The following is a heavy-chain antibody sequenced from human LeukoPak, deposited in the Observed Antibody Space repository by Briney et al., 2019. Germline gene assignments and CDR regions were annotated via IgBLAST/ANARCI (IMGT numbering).Heavy chain of an antibody. V-gene: IGHV4-59*01. CDR3: ARVGYGDYSNWFDP. D-gene: IGHD4-17*01. CDR2: IYYSGST. Sequence: PSETLSLTCTVSARSISSYYWSWIRQPPGKGREWMGYIYYSGSTNYNPSLKSRATISVDTSKNQFSLKLSSVTAADTAVYYCARVGYGDYSNWFDPWGQGTLVTVSS. J-gene: IGHJ5*02. CDR1: ARSISSYY.